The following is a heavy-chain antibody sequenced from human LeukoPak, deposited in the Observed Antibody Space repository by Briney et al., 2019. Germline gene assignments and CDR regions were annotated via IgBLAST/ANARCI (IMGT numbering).Heavy chain of an antibody. J-gene: IGHJ6*03. D-gene: IGHD6-6*01. CDR3: ASHSSSSEYYYYYMDV. V-gene: IGHV4-38-2*01. CDR2: IYHSGST. Sequence: PSETLSLTCAVSGYSISSGYYWGCSRQPPGKGLEWIGSIYHSGSTYYNPSPKSRVTISVDTSKNQFSLKLSSVTAADTAVYYCASHSSSSEYYYYYMDVWGKGTTVTVSS. CDR1: GYSISSGYY.